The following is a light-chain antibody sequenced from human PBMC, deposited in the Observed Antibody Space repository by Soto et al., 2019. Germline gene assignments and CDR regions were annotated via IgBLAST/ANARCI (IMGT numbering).Light chain of an antibody. V-gene: IGLV2-14*03. J-gene: IGLJ1*01. Sequence: QAVVTQPASVSGSPGQSITISCTGTSSDIGGYNYVSWYQQHPGNVPKLVISEVSDRPSGVSNRFSGSKSDNTAFLTISGLQAEDEADYYCSSYTSTRTLYVFGTGTKLTVL. CDR2: EVS. CDR3: SSYTSTRTLYV. CDR1: SSDIGGYNY.